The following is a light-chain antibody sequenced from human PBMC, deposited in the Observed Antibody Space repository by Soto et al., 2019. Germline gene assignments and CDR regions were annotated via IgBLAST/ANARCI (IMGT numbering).Light chain of an antibody. J-gene: IGLJ1*01. CDR3: SSYTTSSTLYV. CDR1: SSDVGAYNY. Sequence: QSALTQPASVSGSPGQSITISCTGTSSDVGAYNYVSWYQQYPGKAPKYIIYDVTNRPSGVSYRFSGSKSGNTASLTISGLQAEDEAEYYCSSYTTSSTLYVFGTGTQLAVL. CDR2: DVT. V-gene: IGLV2-14*03.